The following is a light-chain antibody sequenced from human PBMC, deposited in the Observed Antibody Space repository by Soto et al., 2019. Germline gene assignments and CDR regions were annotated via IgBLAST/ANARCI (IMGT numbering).Light chain of an antibody. CDR1: QSISNS. Sequence: DIPMTQSLSSLSASVGDSVTITCRASQSISNSLSWYQQKPGKAPKFLIYVASTLQRGVPSRFSGSGSGTDVTLTISSLQPEDFATYYCQQTFSPPYTFGQGTKLEIK. CDR3: QQTFSPPYT. V-gene: IGKV1-39*01. J-gene: IGKJ2*01. CDR2: VAS.